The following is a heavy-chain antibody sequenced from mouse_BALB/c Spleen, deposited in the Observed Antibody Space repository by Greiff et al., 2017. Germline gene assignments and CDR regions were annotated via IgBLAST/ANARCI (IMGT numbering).Heavy chain of an antibody. V-gene: IGHV5-17*02. J-gene: IGHJ4*01. Sequence: EVQLVESGGGLVQPGGSRKLSCAASGFTFSSFGMHWVRQAPEKGLEWVAYISSGSSTIYYADTVKGRFTISRDNPKNTLFLQMTSLRSEYTAMYYCAREGYDAMDYWGQGTSVTVSS. CDR3: AREGYDAMDY. CDR1: GFTFSSFG. CDR2: ISSGSSTI.